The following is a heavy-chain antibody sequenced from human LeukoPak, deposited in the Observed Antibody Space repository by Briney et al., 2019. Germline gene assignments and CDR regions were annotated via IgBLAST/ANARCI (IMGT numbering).Heavy chain of an antibody. CDR1: GGSFSGYY. CDR3: ARGRVGDSDAFDV. CDR2: IKQDGSEK. Sequence: ETLSLTCAVYGGSFSGYYWSWIRQPPGKGLEWVANIKQDGSEKYYVDSVKGRFTISRDNAKSSLYLQMSSLRAEDTAMYYCARGRVGDSDAFDVWGQGTVVTVSS. V-gene: IGHV3-7*01. D-gene: IGHD2-21*01. J-gene: IGHJ3*01.